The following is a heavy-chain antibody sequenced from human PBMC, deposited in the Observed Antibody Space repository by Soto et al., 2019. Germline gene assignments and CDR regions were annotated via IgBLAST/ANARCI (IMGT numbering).Heavy chain of an antibody. V-gene: IGHV3-21*01. CDR2: ISSTTNYI. J-gene: IGHJ4*02. CDR1: GFTFSRYS. CDR3: AKEAEDLTSNFDY. Sequence: GGSLRLSCAASGFTFSRYSMNWVRQAPGKGLEWVSSISSTTNYIYYADSMKGRFTVSRDNAKNSVYLDMNSLSAEDTAVYYCAKEAEDLTSNFDYWGQGTLVTVSS.